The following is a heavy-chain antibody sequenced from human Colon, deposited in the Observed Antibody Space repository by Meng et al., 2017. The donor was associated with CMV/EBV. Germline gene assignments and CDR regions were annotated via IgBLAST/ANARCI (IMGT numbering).Heavy chain of an antibody. V-gene: IGHV3-11*01. CDR2: ISSSASTI. Sequence: FTFSDYYMSWIRQAPGKGLEWVSYISSSASTIYYADSVKGRFTISRDNAKNSLYLQLNSLRAEDTAIYYCARGNPRAYSPDNDAFDIWGQGTMVTVSS. J-gene: IGHJ3*02. CDR1: FTFSDYY. D-gene: IGHD2-21*01. CDR3: ARGNPRAYSPDNDAFDI.